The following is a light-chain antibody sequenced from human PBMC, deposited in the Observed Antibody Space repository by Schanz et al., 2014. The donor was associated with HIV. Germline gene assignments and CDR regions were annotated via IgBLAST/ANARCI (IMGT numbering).Light chain of an antibody. CDR1: TSDIGNYDR. V-gene: IGLV2-18*02. J-gene: IGLJ1*01. CDR2: EVD. Sequence: QSALTQPPSVSGSPGQSVIISCTGTTSDIGNYDRVSWYQQPPGSAPKLLIFEVDIRPSGVPDRFSGSKSGNTASLTISGLRPEDEADYYCNSYTRSGTHVFGPGTKATVL. CDR3: NSYTRSGTHV.